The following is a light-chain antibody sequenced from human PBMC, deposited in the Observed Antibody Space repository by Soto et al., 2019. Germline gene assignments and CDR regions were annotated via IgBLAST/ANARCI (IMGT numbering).Light chain of an antibody. CDR3: QQYDSSFT. CDR2: GAS. V-gene: IGKV3-20*01. Sequence: EIVLTQSPGTLSLSPGERATLSCRASQSVSNNYLAWYQQKPGQGTRLLIYGASIRATGIPDRFSGSGSGTDFTLTISRLEPEDFAVYYCQQYDSSFTFGQGTRLDIK. J-gene: IGKJ5*01. CDR1: QSVSNNY.